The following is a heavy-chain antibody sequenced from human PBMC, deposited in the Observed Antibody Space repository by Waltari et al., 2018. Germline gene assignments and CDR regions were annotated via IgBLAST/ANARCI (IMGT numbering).Heavy chain of an antibody. Sequence: QVHLVESGGGVVRPGGSLRLSCAASGFTFSNYGIHCVRQAPGKGLEGVAFLRYDGSTKYYRDSVKGRFTISRDDSKNTLFLQMHSLRPEATAVYYCAKSGPTVNYFDYWGQGTLVTVSS. CDR3: AKSGPTVNYFDY. J-gene: IGHJ4*02. D-gene: IGHD4-17*01. V-gene: IGHV3-30*02. CDR2: LRYDGSTK. CDR1: GFTFSNYG.